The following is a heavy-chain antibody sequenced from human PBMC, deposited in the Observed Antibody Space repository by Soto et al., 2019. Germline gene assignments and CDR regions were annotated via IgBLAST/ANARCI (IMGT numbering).Heavy chain of an antibody. CDR3: ARDAPGYSSGWYGSSP. J-gene: IGHJ5*02. Sequence: QVQLVQSGAEVKKPVASVKVSCKASGYTCTSYGISWVRQATGQGLEWMGWISAYNGNTNYAQKLQGRVTMNTDTSTRTAYVELRSLRYDDTAVYYCARDAPGYSSGWYGSSPWGQGTLVTVSS. CDR2: ISAYNGNT. V-gene: IGHV1-18*01. CDR1: GYTCTSYG. D-gene: IGHD6-19*01.